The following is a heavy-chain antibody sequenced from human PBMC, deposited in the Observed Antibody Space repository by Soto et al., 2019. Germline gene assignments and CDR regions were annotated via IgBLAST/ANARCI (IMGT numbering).Heavy chain of an antibody. V-gene: IGHV1-18*01. CDR2: ISAYNGNT. J-gene: IGHJ4*02. CDR1: GYTFTSYG. D-gene: IGHD6-19*01. Sequence: ASVKVSCKASGYTFTSYGISWVRQAPGQGLEWMGWISAYNGNTNYAQKLQGRVTMTTDTSTSTAYMELSSLRSDDTAVYYCARDQETAVAGTGFDYWRQGTLVTAPQ. CDR3: ARDQETAVAGTGFDY.